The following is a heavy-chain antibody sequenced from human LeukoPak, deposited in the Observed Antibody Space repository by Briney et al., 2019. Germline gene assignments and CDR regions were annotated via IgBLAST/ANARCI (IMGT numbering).Heavy chain of an antibody. Sequence: GGSLRLSCAASGFTFSSYSINWVRQAPGKGLDWVSAISGSGDSTYYADSVKGRFTISRDNSKNTLYLQMNRLRAEDTAIYYCAKDSRSSGWYNWFDPWGQGTLVTVSS. D-gene: IGHD6-19*01. V-gene: IGHV3-23*01. CDR2: ISGSGDST. CDR3: AKDSRSSGWYNWFDP. CDR1: GFTFSSYS. J-gene: IGHJ5*02.